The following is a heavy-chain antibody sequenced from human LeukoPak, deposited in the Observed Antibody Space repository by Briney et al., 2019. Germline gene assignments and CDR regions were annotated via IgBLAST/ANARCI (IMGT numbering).Heavy chain of an antibody. CDR3: AKGGGYYGGNVGSHYYYMDV. CDR1: GFTFNNYG. J-gene: IGHJ6*03. Sequence: GGSLRLSCAASGFTFNNYGMNWVRQAPGKGLEWVSAISSSGGSTYYAGSVQGRFTISRDNSKNTLYLQMNRLRAEDTAVYYCAKGGGYYGGNVGSHYYYMDVWGKGTTVTISS. V-gene: IGHV3-23*01. CDR2: ISSSGGST. D-gene: IGHD4-23*01.